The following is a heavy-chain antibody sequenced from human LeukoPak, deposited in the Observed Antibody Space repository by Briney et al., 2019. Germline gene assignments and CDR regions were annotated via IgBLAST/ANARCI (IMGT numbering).Heavy chain of an antibody. CDR3: ARASSSSPDY. Sequence: GGSLRLSCAASGFTFSSYGMRWVRQAPGKGLEWVAVIWYDGSNKYYADSVKGRFTISRDSSKNTLYLQMNSLRAEDTAVYYCARASSSSPDYWGQGTLVTVSS. V-gene: IGHV3-33*01. D-gene: IGHD6-6*01. CDR2: IWYDGSNK. CDR1: GFTFSSYG. J-gene: IGHJ4*02.